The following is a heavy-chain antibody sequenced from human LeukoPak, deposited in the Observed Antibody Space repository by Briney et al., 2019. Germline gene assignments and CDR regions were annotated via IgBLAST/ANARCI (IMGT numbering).Heavy chain of an antibody. D-gene: IGHD2-15*01. CDR2: IKQDGSEK. V-gene: IGHV3-7*01. CDR1: GFTFSSYW. J-gene: IGHJ4*01. CDR3: ARTVLSYCRGGSCPYFDY. Sequence: PGGSLRLSCAASGFTFSSYWMSWVRQAPGEGLEWVANIKQDGSEKYYVDSVKGRFTISRDNAKNSLYLQMDSLRAEDTAVYYCARTVLSYCRGGSCPYFDYWGQGTLVTVSS.